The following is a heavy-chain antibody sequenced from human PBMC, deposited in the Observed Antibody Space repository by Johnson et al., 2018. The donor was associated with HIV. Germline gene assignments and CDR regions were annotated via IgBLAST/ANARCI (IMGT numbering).Heavy chain of an antibody. CDR1: GFIFDDYG. Sequence: EVQLVESGGGEVRPGGSLRLACVASGFIFDDYGLTWVRQGTGKGLEWVSGIGTGGDTHYPDYVKGRFTISRDNSKNTLYLQMNSLRTDDTAVYYCASGDDDGFWGQGTLVTVSS. CDR2: IGTGGDT. D-gene: IGHD5-12*01. V-gene: IGHV3-20*04. J-gene: IGHJ3*01. CDR3: ASGDDDGF.